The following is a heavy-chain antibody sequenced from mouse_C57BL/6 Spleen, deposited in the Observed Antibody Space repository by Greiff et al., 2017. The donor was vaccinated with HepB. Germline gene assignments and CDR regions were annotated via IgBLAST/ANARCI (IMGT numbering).Heavy chain of an antibody. CDR2: IRNKANGYTT. CDR3: ARRGYGGYFDV. CDR1: GFTFTDYY. V-gene: IGHV7-3*01. J-gene: IGHJ1*03. D-gene: IGHD3-2*02. Sequence: DVQLVESGGGLVQPGGSLSLSCAASGFTFTDYYMSWVRQPPGKALEWLGFIRNKANGYTTEYSASVKGRFTISRDNSQSILYLQMNALRAEDSATYYCARRGYGGYFDVWGTGTTVTVSS.